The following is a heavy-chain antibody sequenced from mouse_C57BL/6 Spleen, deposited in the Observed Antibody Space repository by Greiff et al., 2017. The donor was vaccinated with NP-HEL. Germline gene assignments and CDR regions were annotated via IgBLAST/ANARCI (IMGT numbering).Heavy chain of an antibody. Sequence: QVQLKQPGAELVKPGASVKLSCKASGYTFTSYWMHWVKQRPGQGLEWIGMIHPNSGSTNYNEKFKSKATLTVDKSSSTAYMQLSSLTSEDSAVYYCARRGYDYDESYFDYWGQGTTLTVSS. D-gene: IGHD2-4*01. CDR1: GYTFTSYW. CDR3: ARRGYDYDESYFDY. J-gene: IGHJ2*01. V-gene: IGHV1-64*01. CDR2: IHPNSGST.